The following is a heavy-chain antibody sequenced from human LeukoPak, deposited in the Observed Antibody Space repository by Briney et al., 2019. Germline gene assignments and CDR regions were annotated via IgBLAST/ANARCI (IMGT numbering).Heavy chain of an antibody. J-gene: IGHJ4*02. V-gene: IGHV4-39*01. Sequence: PSETLSLTCTVSGGSISSSNYYRGWIRQPPGKGLEWIGGIYHTGSTHYNPSLKSRVTISVDTSKNQLSLRLSSGTAADTAVYYCILGGKLDYWGQGILVTVSS. CDR3: ILGGKLDY. D-gene: IGHD3-10*01. CDR2: IYHTGST. CDR1: GGSISSSNYY.